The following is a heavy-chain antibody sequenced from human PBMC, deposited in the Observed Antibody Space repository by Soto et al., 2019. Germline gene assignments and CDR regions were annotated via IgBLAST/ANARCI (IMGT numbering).Heavy chain of an antibody. D-gene: IGHD3-22*01. J-gene: IGHJ4*01. Sequence: EVQLLESGGGLVQPGGSLRLSCAAPGFTVSTYGMSWVRQAPGKGLEWISGLSGSGNRTTYADSVKGRFTISRDNSKNTLYLQMNSLRVEDTAVYYCARDSVYDSTDWGQGTLVTVSS. V-gene: IGHV3-23*01. CDR2: LSGSGNRT. CDR3: ARDSVYDSTD. CDR1: GFTVSTYG.